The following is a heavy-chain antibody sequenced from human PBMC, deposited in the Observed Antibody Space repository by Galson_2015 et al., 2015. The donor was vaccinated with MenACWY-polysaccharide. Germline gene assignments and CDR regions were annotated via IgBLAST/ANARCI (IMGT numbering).Heavy chain of an antibody. Sequence: SETLSLTCAVSGGSISSSNWWSWVRQPPGKGLEWIGEIYHSGGTNYNPSLKSRVTISVDKSKNHFSLKLSSVTAADTAVYYCARRWGTVAFDYWGHGTLVTVSS. CDR3: ARRWGTVAFDY. CDR2: IYHSGGT. D-gene: IGHD4-23*01. CDR1: GGSISSSNW. J-gene: IGHJ4*01. V-gene: IGHV4-4*02.